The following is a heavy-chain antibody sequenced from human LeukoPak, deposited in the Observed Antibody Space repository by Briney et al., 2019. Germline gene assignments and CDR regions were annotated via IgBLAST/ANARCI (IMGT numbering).Heavy chain of an antibody. J-gene: IGHJ4*02. V-gene: IGHV4-31*02. CDR3: ARHSTFFGVVIIKGRVRGPFDY. CDR2: IHYSGST. Sequence: SETLSLTCTVSGGSISSGGFYWSWIRQHPGEGLEWIGYIHYSGSTYYNPPLKSRVNISVDMSKNQFSLKLSSVTAADTAVYYCARHSTFFGVVIIKGRVRGPFDYWGQGTLVTVSS. D-gene: IGHD3-3*01. CDR1: GGSISSGGFY.